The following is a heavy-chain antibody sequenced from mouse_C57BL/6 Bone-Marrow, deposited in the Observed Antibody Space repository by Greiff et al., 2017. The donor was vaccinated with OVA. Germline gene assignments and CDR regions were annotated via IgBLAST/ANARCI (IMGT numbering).Heavy chain of an antibody. Sequence: SGAELARPGASVKLSCKASGYTFTSYGISWVKQRTGQGLEWIGEIYPRSGNTYYNEKFKGKATLTADKSSSTAYMELRSLTSEDSAVYFCAPYYYGSTYFDYWGQGTTLTVSS. V-gene: IGHV1-81*01. CDR1: GYTFTSYG. CDR3: APYYYGSTYFDY. CDR2: IYPRSGNT. J-gene: IGHJ2*01. D-gene: IGHD1-1*01.